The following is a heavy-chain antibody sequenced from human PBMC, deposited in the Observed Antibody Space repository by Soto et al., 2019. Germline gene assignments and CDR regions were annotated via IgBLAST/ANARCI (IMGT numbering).Heavy chain of an antibody. CDR2: IYSGGDT. Sequence: PGGSLRLSCAASGFTVSRNYMSWVRQVPGKGLEWVSVIYSGGDTYYPDSVKGRFTISRDNSKNTLYLQMNSLRAEDTALYYCARETPVGAFDIWGQGTMVTVSS. CDR1: GFTVSRNY. D-gene: IGHD1-26*01. V-gene: IGHV3-66*01. J-gene: IGHJ3*02. CDR3: ARETPVGAFDI.